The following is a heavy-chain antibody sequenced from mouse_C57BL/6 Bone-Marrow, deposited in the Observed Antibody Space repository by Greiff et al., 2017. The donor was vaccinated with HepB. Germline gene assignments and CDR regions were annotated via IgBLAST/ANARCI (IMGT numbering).Heavy chain of an antibody. J-gene: IGHJ2*01. CDR2: INPSTGGT. D-gene: IGHD1-1*01. CDR3: AREDYYGSPDY. V-gene: IGHV1-42*01. Sequence: VQLKQSGPELVKPGASVKISCKASGYSFTGYYMNWVKQSPEKSLEWIGEINPSTGGTTYNQKFKAKATLTVDKSSSTAYMQLKSLTSEDSAVYYCAREDYYGSPDYWGQGTTLTVSS. CDR1: GYSFTGYY.